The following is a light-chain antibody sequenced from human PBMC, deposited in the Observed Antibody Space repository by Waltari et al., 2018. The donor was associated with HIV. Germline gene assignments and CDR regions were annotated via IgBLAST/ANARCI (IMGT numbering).Light chain of an antibody. CDR2: EVN. CDR1: SSDVGPYDY. V-gene: IGLV2-8*01. CDR3: TSYAGSNNLVI. Sequence: QSALTQPPSASGSPGQSVTISCTGTSSDVGPYDYVSWYQQHPDKAPRLIIYEVNKRPSGVPERSSGSKSGNTASLTVSGLQAEDEADYYCTSYAGSNNLVIFGGGTKVTVL. J-gene: IGLJ2*01.